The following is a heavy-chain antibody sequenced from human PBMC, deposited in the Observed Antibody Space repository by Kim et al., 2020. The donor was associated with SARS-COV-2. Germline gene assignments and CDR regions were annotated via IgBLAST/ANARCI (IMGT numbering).Heavy chain of an antibody. CDR3: ARDHDYGSGSYYNAHYFDS. D-gene: IGHD3-10*01. CDR1: GYTFTSYT. CDR2: INAGSGTT. Sequence: ASVKVSCKASGYTFTSYTVHWVRQAPGQGLEWMGRINAGSGTTRYSQKFQDRVTITRDKSASTAYMELTTLTSEDTAVYYCARDHDYGSGSYYNAHYFDSWGQGTLVTVSS. V-gene: IGHV1-3*01. J-gene: IGHJ4*02.